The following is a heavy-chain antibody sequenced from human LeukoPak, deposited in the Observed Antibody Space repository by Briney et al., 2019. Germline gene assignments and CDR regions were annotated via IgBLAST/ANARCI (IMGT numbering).Heavy chain of an antibody. V-gene: IGHV4-39*01. CDR1: GGSISSGSYY. J-gene: IGHJ4*02. CDR2: IFYSGST. CDR3: ARHRLHDYSDY. Sequence: SQTLSLTCTVSGGSISSGSYYWAWIRQPPGKGLEWIGSIFYSGSTYYNPSLKSRVTISVDTSKNQFSLKLSSVTAADTAVYYRARHRLHDYSDYWGQGTLVTVSS.